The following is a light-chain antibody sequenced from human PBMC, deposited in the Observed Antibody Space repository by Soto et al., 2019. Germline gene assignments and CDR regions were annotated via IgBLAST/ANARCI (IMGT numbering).Light chain of an antibody. Sequence: DIQMTQSPSSLSASIGDRVTITCRASQSISSHLNWYQHKPGKAPKLLIFGASSLQFGVPSRFSGSGSGTDFTLTISGLHPEDFATYYCQQTYSTPQTFGLGTTVEIK. CDR3: QQTYSTPQT. CDR1: QSISSH. J-gene: IGKJ1*01. CDR2: GAS. V-gene: IGKV1-39*01.